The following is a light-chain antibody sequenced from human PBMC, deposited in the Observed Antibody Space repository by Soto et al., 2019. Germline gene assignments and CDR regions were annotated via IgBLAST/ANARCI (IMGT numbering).Light chain of an antibody. J-gene: IGLJ1*01. CDR2: DVS. V-gene: IGLV2-14*01. CDR3: SSYTTSLTYV. CDR1: SNDVDAYNY. Sequence: QSVLTQPASVSGSPGQSNTISCTGASNDVDAYNYVSWYQQHPGKVPKLMIYDVSSRPSGVSDRFSGSKSGNTASLTISGLQAEDEADYYCSSYTTSLTYVFGTGTKVTVL.